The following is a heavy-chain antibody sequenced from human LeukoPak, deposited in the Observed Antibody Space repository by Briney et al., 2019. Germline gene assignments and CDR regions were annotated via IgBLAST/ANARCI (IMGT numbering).Heavy chain of an antibody. CDR1: GFTFSGYW. CDR3: ARDRGFSYGIDF. CDR2: IQQDGSEK. J-gene: IGHJ4*02. D-gene: IGHD5-18*01. Sequence: QPGGSLRLSCAASGFTFSGYWMSWVRQAPGKGLEWVANIQQDGSEKYYVDSVKGRFTISRDNAKKSLFLQVSSLRGEDTAVYYCARDRGFSYGIDFWGQGTLVTVSP. V-gene: IGHV3-7*04.